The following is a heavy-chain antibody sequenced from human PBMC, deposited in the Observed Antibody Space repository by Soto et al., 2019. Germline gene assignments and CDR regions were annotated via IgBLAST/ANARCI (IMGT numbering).Heavy chain of an antibody. CDR2: IIPIFGTA. J-gene: IGHJ2*01. V-gene: IGHV1-69*13. Sequence: GASVKVSCKASGGTFSSYAISWVRQAPGQGLEWMGGIIPIFGTANCAQKFQGRVTITADESTSTAYMELSSLRSEDTAVYYCARDLHRSWYFDLWGRGTLVTVSS. CDR3: ARDLHRSWYFDL. CDR1: GGTFSSYA.